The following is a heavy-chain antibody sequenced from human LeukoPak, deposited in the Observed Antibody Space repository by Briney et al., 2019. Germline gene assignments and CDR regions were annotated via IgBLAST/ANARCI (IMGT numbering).Heavy chain of an antibody. CDR1: GFTFSSYA. CDR3: ARDCYDFWSGYYTFGDEINWFDP. J-gene: IGHJ5*02. CDR2: ISYDGSNK. V-gene: IGHV3-30-3*01. Sequence: GGSLRLSCAASGFTFSSYAMHWVRQAPGKGLEWVAVISYDGSNKYYADSVKGRFTISRDNSKNTLYLQMNSLRAEDTAVYYCARDCYDFWSGYYTFGDEINWFDPWAREPWSPSPQ. D-gene: IGHD3-3*01.